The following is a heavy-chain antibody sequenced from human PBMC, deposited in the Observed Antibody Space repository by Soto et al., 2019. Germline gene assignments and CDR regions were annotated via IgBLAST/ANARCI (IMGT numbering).Heavy chain of an antibody. CDR3: AKDREYYDFWSGYYHYYYYYGMDV. V-gene: IGHV3-30*18. CDR2: ISYDGSNK. J-gene: IGHJ6*02. D-gene: IGHD3-3*01. CDR1: GFTFSSYG. Sequence: GGSLRLSCAASGFTFSSYGMHWVRQAPGKGLEWVAVISYDGSNKYYADSVKGRFTISRDNSKNTLYLQMNSLRAEDTAVYYCAKDREYYDFWSGYYHYYYYYGMDVWGQGTTVTVSS.